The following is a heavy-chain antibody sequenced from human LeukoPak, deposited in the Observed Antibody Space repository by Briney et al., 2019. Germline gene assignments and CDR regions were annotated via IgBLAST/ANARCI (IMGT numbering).Heavy chain of an antibody. J-gene: IGHJ4*02. CDR1: GFTFSNYV. D-gene: IGHD6-19*01. CDR2: ISDSGGDT. CDR3: AKARTYQIAVAGTY. Sequence: GGSLRLSCTGSGFTFSNYVMSWVRQAPGRRLEWVSGISDSGGDTDYADSVKGRFTISRDNSKNTLYLQMNSLRVEDTAVYYCAKARTYQIAVAGTYWGQGTLVTVSS. V-gene: IGHV3-23*01.